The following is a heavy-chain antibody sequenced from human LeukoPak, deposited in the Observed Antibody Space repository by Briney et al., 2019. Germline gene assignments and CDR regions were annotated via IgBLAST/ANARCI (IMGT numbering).Heavy chain of an antibody. CDR1: GGSISSGGYY. CDR3: ASGGYSYGPLDY. V-gene: IGHV4-30-2*01. Sequence: PSETLSLTCTVSGGSISSGGYYWSWIRQPPGKGLEWIGYIYHSGSTYYNPSLKSRVTISVDTSKNQFSLKLSSVTAADTAVYYCASGGYSYGPLDYWGQGTLVTVSS. J-gene: IGHJ4*02. D-gene: IGHD5-18*01. CDR2: IYHSGST.